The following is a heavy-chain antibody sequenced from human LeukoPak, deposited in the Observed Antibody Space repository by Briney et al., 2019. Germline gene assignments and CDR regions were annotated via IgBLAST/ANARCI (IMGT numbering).Heavy chain of an antibody. CDR2: INTGAGDA. CDR3: ARDLAVAGTIGY. Sequence: GASVKVSCKTSGYTFTTYGIHWVRQAPGQGLEWMGRINTGAGDAYYSQKLQGRVTTTTDTSTSTAYMELRSLRSDDTAVYYCARDLAVAGTIGYWGQGTLVTVSS. V-gene: IGHV1-3*04. J-gene: IGHJ4*02. D-gene: IGHD6-19*01. CDR1: GYTFTTYG.